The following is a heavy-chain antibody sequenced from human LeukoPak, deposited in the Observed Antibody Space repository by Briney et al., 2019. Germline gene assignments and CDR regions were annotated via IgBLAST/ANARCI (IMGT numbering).Heavy chain of an antibody. D-gene: IGHD2-15*01. J-gene: IGHJ4*02. Sequence: SETLSLTCTVSGGSISSYYWSWIRQPPGKGLEWIGYIYYSGSTNYNPSLKSRVTISVDTSKNQFSLNLSSVTAADTAVYYCARRRSGGRDFDYWGRGTLVTVSS. V-gene: IGHV4-59*08. CDR2: IYYSGST. CDR3: ARRRSGGRDFDY. CDR1: GGSISSYY.